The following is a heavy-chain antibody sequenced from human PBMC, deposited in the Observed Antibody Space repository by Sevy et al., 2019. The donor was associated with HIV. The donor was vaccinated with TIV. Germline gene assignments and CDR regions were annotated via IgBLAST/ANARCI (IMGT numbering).Heavy chain of an antibody. J-gene: IGHJ5*02. D-gene: IGHD4-17*01. CDR2: ISYDGTNK. Sequence: GGSLRLSCAASGFTFSSYAMHWVRQAPGKGLEWVAVISYDGTNKYYADSVKGRFTISRDNSKNILYVQMNSLRGEDTAVYYCARDQHDYAGNVRTGWFDPWGQGTLVTVSS. CDR3: ARDQHDYAGNVRTGWFDP. V-gene: IGHV3-30-3*01. CDR1: GFTFSSYA.